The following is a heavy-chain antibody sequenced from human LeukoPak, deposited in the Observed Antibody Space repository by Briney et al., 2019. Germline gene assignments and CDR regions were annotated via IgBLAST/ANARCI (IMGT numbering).Heavy chain of an antibody. CDR1: GFIFSTYG. D-gene: IGHD6-13*01. J-gene: IGHJ6*03. Sequence: GGSLRLSCAASGFIFSTYGMHWVRQAPGKGLEWVAFIRYDGSNKYSADSVKGRFTISRDNSKNTLYLQMNSLRAEDTAVYYCAKDALPPYSSNWQPYYYYYMDVWGKGTTVTVSS. V-gene: IGHV3-30*02. CDR2: IRYDGSNK. CDR3: AKDALPPYSSNWQPYYYYYMDV.